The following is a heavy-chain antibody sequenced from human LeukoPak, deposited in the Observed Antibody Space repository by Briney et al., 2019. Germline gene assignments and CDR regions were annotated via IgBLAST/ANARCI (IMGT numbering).Heavy chain of an antibody. J-gene: IGHJ4*02. CDR3: AKPLYSGSYYKVASFDY. V-gene: IGHV3-30*18. CDR1: GFTFSSYG. CDR2: ISYDGSNK. Sequence: PGGSLRLSCAASGFTFSSYGMHWVRQAPGKGLEWVAVISYDGSNKYYADSVKGRFTISRDNSKNTLYLQTNSLRAEDTAVYYCAKPLYSGSYYKVASFDYWGQGTLVTVSS. D-gene: IGHD1-26*01.